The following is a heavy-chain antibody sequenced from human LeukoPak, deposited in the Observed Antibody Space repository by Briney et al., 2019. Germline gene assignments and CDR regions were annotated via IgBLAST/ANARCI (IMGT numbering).Heavy chain of an antibody. Sequence: PSETLSLTCAVYGGSFNGYYWSWIRQPPGKGLEWIGEINHSGSTNYNPSLKSRVTISVDTSKNQFSLKLSSVTAADTAVYYCARVRRIAVAGLYYFDYWGQGTLVTVSS. J-gene: IGHJ4*02. CDR1: GGSFNGYY. CDR3: ARVRRIAVAGLYYFDY. CDR2: INHSGST. V-gene: IGHV4-34*01. D-gene: IGHD6-19*01.